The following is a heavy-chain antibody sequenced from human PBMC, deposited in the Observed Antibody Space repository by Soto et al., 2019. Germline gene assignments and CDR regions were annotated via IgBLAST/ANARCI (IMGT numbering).Heavy chain of an antibody. D-gene: IGHD3-10*01. V-gene: IGHV3-21*01. CDR1: GFTFNDYS. CDR3: VRAGHVFDVHYYGMDL. J-gene: IGHJ6*02. Sequence: LRLSCEASGFTFNDYSMDWVRQAPEKGLEWVSSISSSGTYIYYADSVKGRFAISRDNANNVMYLQMDTLRAEDTAVYYCVRAGHVFDVHYYGMDLWGQGTTVTV. CDR2: ISSSGTYI.